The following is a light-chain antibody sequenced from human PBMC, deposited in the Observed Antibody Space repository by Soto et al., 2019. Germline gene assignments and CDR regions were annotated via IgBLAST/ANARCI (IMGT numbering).Light chain of an antibody. J-gene: IGLJ1*01. CDR2: DVS. CDR1: SSDVGGYNA. V-gene: IGLV2-14*01. CDR3: SSYTRSGVYV. Sequence: QSALTQPASVSGSPGQSITISSTGTSSDVGGYNAVSWYQQHPGRAPKLMIYDVSNRPSGISNRFSGSKSGSTASLTISGLQAEDDADYYCSSYTRSGVYVFGAGTKVTVL.